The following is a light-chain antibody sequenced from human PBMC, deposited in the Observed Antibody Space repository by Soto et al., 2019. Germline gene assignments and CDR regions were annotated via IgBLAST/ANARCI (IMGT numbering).Light chain of an antibody. CDR2: AAS. Sequence: DIQMTQSPSSLSASVGDRVTITCRASQSISSYLHWYQQKPGKAPKLLIYAASSLQSVVPARFSGSGSGTDFTLTSSSLQPEDFATYYCQQSYSTPRTFGQGTKVEIK. V-gene: IGKV1-39*01. CDR3: QQSYSTPRT. J-gene: IGKJ1*01. CDR1: QSISSY.